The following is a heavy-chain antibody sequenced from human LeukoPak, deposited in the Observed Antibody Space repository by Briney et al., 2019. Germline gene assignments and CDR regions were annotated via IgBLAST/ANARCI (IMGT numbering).Heavy chain of an antibody. J-gene: IGHJ4*02. CDR2: ISASGGST. D-gene: IGHD3-22*01. Sequence: GGSLRLSCAASGFSFSSYAMSWVRQVQGKGLEWVSAISASGGSTSYAGSVKGRFTIARDNSKNTLYLQIDSLRAEDTDVYYCAKDPGITMIVVVSYFDYWGQGTLVTVSS. V-gene: IGHV3-23*01. CDR1: GFSFSSYA. CDR3: AKDPGITMIVVVSYFDY.